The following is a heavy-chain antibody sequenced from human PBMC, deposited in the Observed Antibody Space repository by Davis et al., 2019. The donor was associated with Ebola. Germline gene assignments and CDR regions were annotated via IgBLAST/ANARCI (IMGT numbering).Heavy chain of an antibody. CDR1: GYTFTSYA. CDR3: ASPTPGTAVANHYYYGMDV. V-gene: IGHV7-4-1*02. J-gene: IGHJ6*02. CDR2: INTNTGNP. Sequence: SVKVSCKASGYTFTSYAMNWVRQAPGQGLEWMGWINTNTGNPTYAQGLTGRFVFSLDTSVSTAYLQISSLKAEDTAVYYCASPTPGTAVANHYYYGMDVWGQGTTVTVSS. D-gene: IGHD6-19*01.